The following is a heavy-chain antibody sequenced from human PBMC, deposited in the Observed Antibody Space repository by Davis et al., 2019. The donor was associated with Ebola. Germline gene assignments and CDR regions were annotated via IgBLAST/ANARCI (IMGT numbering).Heavy chain of an antibody. CDR1: GDSVSSNTAA. Sequence: MPSETLSLTCAISGDSVSSNTAAWNWIRQSPSRGLEWLGRTYYRSKWFVDYAVSVKSRMTINSDTSKNQFSLQLSSVTPEDTAVYYCARLVNWNDWGRGWFDPWGQGTLVTVSS. CDR3: ARLVNWNDWGRGWFDP. V-gene: IGHV6-1*01. CDR2: TYYRSKWFV. J-gene: IGHJ5*02. D-gene: IGHD1-1*01.